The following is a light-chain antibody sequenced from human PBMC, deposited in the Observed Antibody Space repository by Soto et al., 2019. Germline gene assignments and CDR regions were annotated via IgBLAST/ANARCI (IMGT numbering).Light chain of an antibody. V-gene: IGKV1-39*01. CDR1: QRIGTC. CDR3: QQSATTPWT. J-gene: IGKJ1*01. Sequence: DIQMTQSPSSLSASVGDSVTITCRASQRIGTCLNWYQQKPGKAPNLLIYGTSNVQNGVPSRFRGSGSGTDFTLTISSLQPDDLATYYCQQSATTPWTFGQGTKVEI. CDR2: GTS.